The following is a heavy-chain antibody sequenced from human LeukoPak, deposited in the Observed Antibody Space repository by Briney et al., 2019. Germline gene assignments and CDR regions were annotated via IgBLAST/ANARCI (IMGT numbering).Heavy chain of an antibody. Sequence: PSETLSHTCTVSGDSITGISYYCGWIRQPPGKGLEWIGCMYYSGRTSSNPSLKSRVTISADTSMNQFSLKLQSVTDSGRVWYYCAGQYYDSTFYYYFDYWGQGTLVTVSS. D-gene: IGHD3-22*01. J-gene: IGHJ4*02. V-gene: IGHV4-39*01. CDR3: AGQYYDSTFYYYFDY. CDR2: MYYSGRT. CDR1: GDSITGISYY.